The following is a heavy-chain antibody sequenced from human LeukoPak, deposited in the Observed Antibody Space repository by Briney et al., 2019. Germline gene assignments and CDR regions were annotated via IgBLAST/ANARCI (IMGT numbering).Heavy chain of an antibody. CDR1: GFTFDIYA. CDR3: ARVDSTGWDDAFDY. Sequence: GGSLRLSCAASGFTFDIYAMHWVRQAPGQGLEYVSGISDQGGSTYYANSVKGRFTISRDNSKNTLYLQMGSLRAEDTAVYYCARVDSTGWDDAFDYWGQGTLVTVSS. V-gene: IGHV3-64*01. CDR2: ISDQGGST. D-gene: IGHD6-19*01. J-gene: IGHJ4*02.